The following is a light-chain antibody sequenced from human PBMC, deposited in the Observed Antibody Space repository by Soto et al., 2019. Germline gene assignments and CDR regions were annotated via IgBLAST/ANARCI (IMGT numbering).Light chain of an antibody. V-gene: IGKV3-15*01. Sequence: EVERTQSPSTLSVSQGERATLSCRASQSVSSNLAWYQQKPGQAPRLLIYGASTRATGIPARFSGSGSGTEFTLTISSLQSEDFAVYYCQQYNNWPRTFAQRTKVDIK. CDR1: QSVSSN. CDR3: QQYNNWPRT. J-gene: IGKJ1*01. CDR2: GAS.